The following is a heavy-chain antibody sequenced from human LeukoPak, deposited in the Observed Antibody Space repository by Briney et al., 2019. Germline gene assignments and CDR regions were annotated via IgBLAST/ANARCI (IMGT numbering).Heavy chain of an antibody. Sequence: GGSLRLSCAASGFTFSNAWMSWVRQAPGKGLEWVGRIKSKTDGGTTDFAAPVKGRFTISRDDSKNTLYLQMNSLKTEDTAVYFCTADFGTTDFDYWGQGTLVTVSS. D-gene: IGHD1-1*01. CDR3: TADFGTTDFDY. CDR2: IKSKTDGGTT. J-gene: IGHJ4*02. CDR1: GFTFSNAW. V-gene: IGHV3-15*01.